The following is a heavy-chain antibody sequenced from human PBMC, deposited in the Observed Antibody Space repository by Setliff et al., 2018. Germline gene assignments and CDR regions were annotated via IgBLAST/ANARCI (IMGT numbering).Heavy chain of an antibody. CDR3: ARLVRFCTRTACQNVAGNEA. V-gene: IGHV1-18*01. J-gene: IGHJ5*01. D-gene: IGHD2-8*01. CDR1: DYILTSYG. CDR2: ISTYNGHT. Sequence: ASVKVSCKASDYILTSYGLSWVRQAPGQGLEWMGWISTYNGHTNYAQRFQGRVTMTTDTSTRTAYMELGSLRPDDTAVYYCARLVRFCTRTACQNVAGNEAWGQGTLVTVSS.